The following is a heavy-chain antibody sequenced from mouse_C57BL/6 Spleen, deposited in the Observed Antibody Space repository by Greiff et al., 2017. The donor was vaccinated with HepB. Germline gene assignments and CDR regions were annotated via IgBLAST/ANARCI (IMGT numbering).Heavy chain of an antibody. CDR1: GYTFTDYY. V-gene: IGHV1-19*01. Sequence: EVQLQQSGPVLVKPGASVKMSCKASGYTFTDYYMNWVKQSHGKSLEWIGVINPYNGGTSYNQKFKGKATLTVDKSSSTAYMELNSLTSEDSAVYYCASWDYDDGYYVDYWGQSTTLTVSS. J-gene: IGHJ2*01. CDR2: INPYNGGT. CDR3: ASWDYDDGYYVDY. D-gene: IGHD2-4*01.